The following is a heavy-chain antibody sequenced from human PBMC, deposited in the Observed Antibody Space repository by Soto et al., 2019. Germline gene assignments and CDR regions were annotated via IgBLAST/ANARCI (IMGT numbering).Heavy chain of an antibody. CDR1: GFTFSSYG. J-gene: IGHJ6*02. Sequence: QVQLVESGGGVVQPGRSLRLSCAASGFTFSSYGMHWVRQAPGKGLEWVAVIWYDGSNKYYADSVKGRFTISRDNSKNTLYLQMNSLRAEDTAVYYCARDRAAAGLFFSGYYYYYGMDVWGQGTTVTVSS. CDR2: IWYDGSNK. CDR3: ARDRAAAGLFFSGYYYYYGMDV. V-gene: IGHV3-33*01. D-gene: IGHD6-13*01.